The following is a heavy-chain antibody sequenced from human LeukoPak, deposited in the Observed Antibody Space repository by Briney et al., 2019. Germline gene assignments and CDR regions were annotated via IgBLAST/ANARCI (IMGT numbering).Heavy chain of an antibody. J-gene: IGHJ4*02. CDR1: GYSISSGYY. Sequence: SETLSLTCTVSGYSISSGYYWGWIRQPPGKGLEWIGSIYHSGSTYYNPSLKSRVTISVDTSKNQFSLKLSSVTAADTAVYYCAGGYYDSELWGQGTLVTVSS. CDR3: AGGYYDSEL. D-gene: IGHD3-22*01. CDR2: IYHSGST. V-gene: IGHV4-38-2*02.